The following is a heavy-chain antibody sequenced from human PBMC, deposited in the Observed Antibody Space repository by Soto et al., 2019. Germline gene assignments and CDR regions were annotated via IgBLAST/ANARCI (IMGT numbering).Heavy chain of an antibody. D-gene: IGHD2-21*01. CDR3: ARDIRSTYFDY. V-gene: IGHV3-33*01. Sequence: GGSLRLSCAASGFTFSNYGMHWFRQAPGKGLEWVAVIFYDGSAKYYADSVRGRFTISRDNSKNTLYLQMNTLRADDTAVYYCARDIRSTYFDYWGQGTLVTVSS. CDR1: GFTFSNYG. J-gene: IGHJ4*02. CDR2: IFYDGSAK.